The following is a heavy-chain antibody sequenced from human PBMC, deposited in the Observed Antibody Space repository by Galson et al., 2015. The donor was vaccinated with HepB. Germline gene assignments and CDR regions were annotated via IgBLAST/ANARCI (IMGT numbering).Heavy chain of an antibody. D-gene: IGHD6-13*01. CDR2: IWYDGSNK. Sequence: SLRLSCAASGFTFSSYGMHWVRQAPGKGLEWVAVIWYDGSNKYYADSVKGRFTISRDNSKNTLYLQMNSLRAEDTAVYYCARGTRGIAAQGRGWYFDLWGRGTLVTVSS. V-gene: IGHV3-33*08. CDR1: GFTFSSYG. J-gene: IGHJ2*01. CDR3: ARGTRGIAAQGRGWYFDL.